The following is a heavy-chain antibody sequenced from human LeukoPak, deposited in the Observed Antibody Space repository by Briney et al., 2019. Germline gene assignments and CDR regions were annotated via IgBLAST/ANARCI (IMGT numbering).Heavy chain of an antibody. V-gene: IGHV1-69*05. CDR1: GDTFSSYA. CDR2: IIPIFGTA. Sequence: SVKVSCKASGDTFSSYAISWVRQAPGQGLEWMGGIIPIFGTANYAQKFQGRVTITTDKSTSTAYMELSSLRSEDTAVYYCARGILVGATGYYYMDVWGKGTTVTISS. J-gene: IGHJ6*03. CDR3: ARGILVGATGYYYMDV. D-gene: IGHD1-26*01.